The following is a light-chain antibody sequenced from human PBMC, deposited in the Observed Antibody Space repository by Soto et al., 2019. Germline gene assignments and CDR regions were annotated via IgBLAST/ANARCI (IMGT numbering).Light chain of an antibody. CDR1: QSISTW. Sequence: DIQMTQSPSTLSASVGDRVIITCRASQSISTWLAWYQQKPGKAPKLLIYQASTLESGVSSRFGGSGSGTEFTLTIRGMQPDDFATYYCQQYSSYSTFGGGTKLEIK. V-gene: IGKV1-5*03. CDR2: QAS. CDR3: QQYSSYST. J-gene: IGKJ4*01.